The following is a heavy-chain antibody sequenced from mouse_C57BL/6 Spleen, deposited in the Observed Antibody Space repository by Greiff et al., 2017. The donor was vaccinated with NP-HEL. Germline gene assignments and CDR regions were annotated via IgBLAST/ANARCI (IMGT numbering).Heavy chain of an antibody. Sequence: QVQLQQSGAELVKPGASVKLSCKASGYTFTSYWMPWVKQRPGQGLEWIGMIHPNSGSTNYNEKFKSKATLTVDKSSSTAYMQLSSLTSEDSAVYYCARRDYGYDPFAYWGQGTLVTVSA. CDR2: IHPNSGST. J-gene: IGHJ3*01. V-gene: IGHV1-64*01. CDR3: ARRDYGYDPFAY. CDR1: GYTFTSYW. D-gene: IGHD2-2*01.